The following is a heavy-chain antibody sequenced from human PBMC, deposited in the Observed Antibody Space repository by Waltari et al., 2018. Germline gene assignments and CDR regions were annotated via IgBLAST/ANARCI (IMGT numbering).Heavy chain of an antibody. Sequence: QVQLQASGPGLVKPSQTLSLTCPVSGGSMSSHYWSWIRQPPGKGLEWIGFAFHSGSADYNPSLKSRVTISVDTSNRQFSLKLSSMTSADTAIYYCASSSGWYYWYDYWGQGTLVTVSA. CDR2: AFHSGSA. V-gene: IGHV4-59*11. D-gene: IGHD6-19*01. CDR1: GGSMSSHY. CDR3: ASSSGWYYWYDY. J-gene: IGHJ4*02.